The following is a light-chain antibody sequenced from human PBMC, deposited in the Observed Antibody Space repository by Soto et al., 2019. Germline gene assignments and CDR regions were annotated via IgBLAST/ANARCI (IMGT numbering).Light chain of an antibody. V-gene: IGKV3-11*01. CDR1: ENVRTF. Sequence: EVVLTQSPATLSLSPGERATLSCRASENVRTFVDWYQQKPGQAPRLLIHGASNRATGIPDRFSGSGSGTDFTLTISNLEPEDFAIYYCQQTYSTPPLTFGGGTKVEI. J-gene: IGKJ4*01. CDR2: GAS. CDR3: QQTYSTPPLT.